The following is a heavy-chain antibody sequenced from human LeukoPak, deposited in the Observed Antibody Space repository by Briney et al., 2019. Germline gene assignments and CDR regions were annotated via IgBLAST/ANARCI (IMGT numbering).Heavy chain of an antibody. CDR3: ARQEIGLRSFDP. CDR2: IYYTGTT. J-gene: IGHJ5*02. Sequence: SETLSLTCTVSGGSISSSSYYWGWIRQSPGKNLEWLGSIYYTGTTHYNPSLKSRVTISVDTSKNQFSLNLSSVTAADTAVYYCARQEIGLRSFDPWGQGTLVTVSS. CDR1: GGSISSSSYY. D-gene: IGHD3/OR15-3a*01. V-gene: IGHV4-39*01.